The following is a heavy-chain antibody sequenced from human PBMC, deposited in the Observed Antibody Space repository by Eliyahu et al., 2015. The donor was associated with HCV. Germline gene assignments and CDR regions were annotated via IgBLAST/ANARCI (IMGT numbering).Heavy chain of an antibody. CDR3: ARDPTVTIPRGFDY. CDR2: IYSGGST. D-gene: IGHD4-17*01. J-gene: IGHJ4*02. V-gene: IGHV3-66*02. CDR1: GFTXSSNY. Sequence: EVQLVESGGGLVQPGGSLRLSXAASGFTXSSNYMSWXRQAPGKGLEWVSVIYSGGSTYYADXVKGRFTLSRDNSKNTLYLQMNSLRAEDTAVYYCARDPTVTIPRGFDYWGQGTLVTVSS.